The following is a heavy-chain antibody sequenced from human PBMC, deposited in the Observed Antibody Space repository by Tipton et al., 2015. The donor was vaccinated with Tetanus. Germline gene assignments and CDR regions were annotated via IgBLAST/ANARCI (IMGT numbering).Heavy chain of an antibody. D-gene: IGHD2-2*02. CDR1: GFTFSSYS. Sequence: SLRLSCAASGFTFSSYSMNWVRQAPGKGLEWVSYISSSSSTIYYADSVKGRFTISRDNAKNSLYLQMNSLRAEDTAVYYCARDHCSSTSCYINLWADSSYYYGMDVWGQGTTVTVSS. V-gene: IGHV3-48*01. J-gene: IGHJ6*02. CDR2: ISSSSSTI. CDR3: ARDHCSSTSCYINLWADSSYYYGMDV.